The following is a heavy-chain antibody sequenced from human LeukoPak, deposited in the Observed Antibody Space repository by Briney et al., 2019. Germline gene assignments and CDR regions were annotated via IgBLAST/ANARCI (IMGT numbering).Heavy chain of an antibody. D-gene: IGHD3-3*01. J-gene: IGHJ6*03. CDR2: INHSGST. Sequence: GSLRLSCAASGFTFSSYAMSWVRQAPGKGLEWIGEINHSGSTNYNPSLKSRVTISVDTSKNQFSLKLSSVTAADTAVYYCARGRRLGRFLEWSYYYYMDVWGKGTTVTVSS. V-gene: IGHV4-34*01. CDR3: ARGRRLGRFLEWSYYYYMDV. CDR1: GFTFSSYA.